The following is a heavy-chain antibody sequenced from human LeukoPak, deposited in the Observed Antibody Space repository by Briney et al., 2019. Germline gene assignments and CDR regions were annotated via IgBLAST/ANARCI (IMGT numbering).Heavy chain of an antibody. CDR2: ISYDGSNK. Sequence: GRSLRLSCAASGFTFSSYAMHWVRQAPGKGLEWVAVISYDGSNKYYADSVKGRFTISRDNSKSTLYLQMNSLRAEDTAVYYCARGRLLIGAFDYWGQGTLVTVSS. CDR3: ARGRLLIGAFDY. V-gene: IGHV3-30-3*01. CDR1: GFTFSSYA. J-gene: IGHJ4*02. D-gene: IGHD2-15*01.